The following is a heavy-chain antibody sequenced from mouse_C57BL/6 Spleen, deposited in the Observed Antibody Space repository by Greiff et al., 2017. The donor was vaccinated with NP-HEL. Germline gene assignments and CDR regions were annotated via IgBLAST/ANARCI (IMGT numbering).Heavy chain of an antibody. CDR3: AIGVTTVFLDY. J-gene: IGHJ2*01. CDR2: ISSGGSYT. Sequence: EVKLVESGGDLVKPGGSLKLSCAASGFTFSSYGMSWVRQTPDKRLEWVATISSGGSYTYYPDSVKGRFTISRDNAKNTLYLQMSSLKSEDTAMYYCAIGVTTVFLDYWGQGTTLTVSS. V-gene: IGHV5-6*01. CDR1: GFTFSSYG. D-gene: IGHD1-1*01.